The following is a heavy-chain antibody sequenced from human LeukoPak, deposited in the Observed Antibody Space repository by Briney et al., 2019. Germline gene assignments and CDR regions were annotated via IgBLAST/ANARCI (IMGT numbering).Heavy chain of an antibody. CDR3: ARDYCSSTSCLFDY. CDR2: TNPNSGDT. CDR1: GYTFTGYH. V-gene: IGHV1-2*06. J-gene: IGHJ4*02. Sequence: ASVKVSCKASGYTFTGYHMHWVRQASGQGLEWMGRTNPNSGDTNSAQKFHGRVAMTRDTSISTAFMELTRLRSDDTAVYYCARDYCSSTSCLFDYWGQGTLVTVSS. D-gene: IGHD2-2*01.